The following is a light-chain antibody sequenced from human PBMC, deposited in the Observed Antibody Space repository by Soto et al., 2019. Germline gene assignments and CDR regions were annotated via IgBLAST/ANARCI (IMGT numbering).Light chain of an antibody. Sequence: DIPMTQSPSTLSASVGDRVTITCRASQNIYIWLAWYQQKPGKAPRVVINKASTLESGVPSRFSGSGLGTEFTLTIDSLQPDDFATYYCHHFNDYYVAFGQGTRVEVK. CDR1: QNIYIW. V-gene: IGKV1-5*03. J-gene: IGKJ1*01. CDR2: KAS. CDR3: HHFNDYYVA.